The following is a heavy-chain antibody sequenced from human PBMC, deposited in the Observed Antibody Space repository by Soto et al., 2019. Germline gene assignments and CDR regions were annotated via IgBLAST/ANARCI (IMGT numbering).Heavy chain of an antibody. D-gene: IGHD6-13*01. CDR1: GYTFTTYG. J-gene: IGHJ4*02. V-gene: IGHV1-18*01. CDR2: ISAYSGST. Sequence: QVQLVQSGAEVKKPGASVKVSCKASGYTFTTYGISWVRQAPGQGLEWMGWISAYSGSTKFAQKLQGRVTTTTDTSTNTAYMELRSLTSDDTAVYYCARDFTKSSSWPYYFDYWGQGTLVNVSS. CDR3: ARDFTKSSSWPYYFDY.